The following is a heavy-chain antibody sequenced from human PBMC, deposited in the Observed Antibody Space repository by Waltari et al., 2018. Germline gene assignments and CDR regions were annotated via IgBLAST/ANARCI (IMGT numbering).Heavy chain of an antibody. CDR2: RWYDGSNK. D-gene: IGHD2-21*02. CDR1: GFTFSSYG. J-gene: IGHJ5*02. Sequence: QVQLVESGGGVVQPGRSLRLSCAASGFTFSSYGMHWVRQAPGKGLEWVAVRWYDGSNKYYADSVKGRFTISRDNSKNTLYLQMNSLRAEDTAVYYCARTAVAVTPQNNWFDPWGQGTLVTVSS. V-gene: IGHV3-33*01. CDR3: ARTAVAVTPQNNWFDP.